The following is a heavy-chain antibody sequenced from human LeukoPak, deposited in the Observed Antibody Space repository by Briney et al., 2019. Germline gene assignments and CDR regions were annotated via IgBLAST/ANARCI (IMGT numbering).Heavy chain of an antibody. CDR2: IGSSGSTI. Sequence: GGSLRLSSAASGFTFSGYEMNWVPQAPGKGLEWVSYIGSSGSTISYADSVKGRFTISRDKPKNSLYLHMNSLRAQATAGYYFAEIGVSMIRRPWGQGTPVTISS. CDR1: GFTFSGYE. D-gene: IGHD3-22*01. CDR3: AEIGVSMIRRP. J-gene: IGHJ4*03. V-gene: IGHV3-48*03.